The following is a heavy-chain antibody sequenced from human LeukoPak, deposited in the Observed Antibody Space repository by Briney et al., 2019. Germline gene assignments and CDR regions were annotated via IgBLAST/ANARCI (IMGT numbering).Heavy chain of an antibody. CDR1: GFTVSSYT. V-gene: IGHV3-21*01. D-gene: IGHD5-24*01. CDR3: ARGQGLQLKSGSDY. J-gene: IGHJ4*02. CDR2: ISSSGNYI. Sequence: GGSLRLSCAASGFTVSSYTMNWGRQAPGKGLEWVSSISSSGNYIYYADSVTGRFTISSDNANNSLFLQINSPRAEDTAVYYCARGQGLQLKSGSDYWGQGTLVTVSS.